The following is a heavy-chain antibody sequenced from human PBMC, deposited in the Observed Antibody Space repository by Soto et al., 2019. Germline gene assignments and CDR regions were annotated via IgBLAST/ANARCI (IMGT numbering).Heavy chain of an antibody. CDR2: ISSRSSVI. CDR3: LRGGRGYTRDDVSDV. CDR1: GFSFSSYS. V-gene: IGHV3-21*06. D-gene: IGHD2-2*02. Sequence: EVQLVESGGGLVKPGGSLRLSCVDSGFSFSSYSMNWVRQAPGKGLEWVASISSRSSVIWYTDSLKGRFTISRDNAKNSLYLQMNSLRAEDTAVYYCLRGGRGYTRDDVSDVWGQGTMVTVSS. J-gene: IGHJ3*01.